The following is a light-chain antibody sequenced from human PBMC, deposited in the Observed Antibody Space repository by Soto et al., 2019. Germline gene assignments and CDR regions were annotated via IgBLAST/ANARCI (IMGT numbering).Light chain of an antibody. CDR1: STDVGSYNL. Sequence: QSALTQPASVSGSPGQSITISCTGTSTDVGSYNLVSWYQQHPGEAPKLMIYEVTKRPSGVSSRFSGSKSGNTASLTISGLQAEDEADYYCCSYAGSSSLIFGGWTKLTVL. J-gene: IGLJ2*01. V-gene: IGLV2-23*02. CDR3: CSYAGSSSLI. CDR2: EVT.